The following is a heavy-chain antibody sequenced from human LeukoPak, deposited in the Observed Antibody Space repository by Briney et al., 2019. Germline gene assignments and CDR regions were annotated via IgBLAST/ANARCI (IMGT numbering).Heavy chain of an antibody. J-gene: IGHJ5*02. CDR2: INHSGST. CDR3: ARGGNYDFWNGYYMDWFDP. Sequence: LRLSCAASGFTFSSYAMSWVRQPPGKGLEWIGEINHSGSTNYNPSLKSRVTISVDTSKNQFSLKLSSVTAADTAVYYCARGGNYDFWNGYYMDWFDPWGQGTLVTVSS. CDR1: GFTFSSYA. D-gene: IGHD3-3*01. V-gene: IGHV4-34*01.